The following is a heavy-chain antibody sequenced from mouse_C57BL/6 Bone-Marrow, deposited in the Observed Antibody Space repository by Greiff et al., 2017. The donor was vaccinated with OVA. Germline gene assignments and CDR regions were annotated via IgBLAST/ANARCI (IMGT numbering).Heavy chain of an antibody. V-gene: IGHV14-4*01. D-gene: IGHD2-1*01. Sequence: EVQLQQSGAELVRPGASVKLSCTASGFNIKDDYMHWVKQRPEQGLEWIGWIDPENGDTEYASKFQGKVTITADKSSNTPYLQLSSLTSEDTAVYYSTTSNYGNPYYFDYWGQGTTLTVSS. CDR1: GFNIKDDY. CDR3: TTSNYGNPYYFDY. CDR2: IDPENGDT. J-gene: IGHJ2*01.